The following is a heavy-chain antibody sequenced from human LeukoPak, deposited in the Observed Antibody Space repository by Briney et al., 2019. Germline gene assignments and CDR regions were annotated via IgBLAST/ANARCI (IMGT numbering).Heavy chain of an antibody. J-gene: IGHJ4*02. D-gene: IGHD1-26*01. CDR3: ASSNFGSYYYYFDY. V-gene: IGHV4-38-2*02. Sequence: PSETLSLTRTVSGYSISSGYYWGWIRQPPGKGLEWIGSIYHSGSTYYNPSLKSRVTISVDTSKDQFSLKLSSVTAADTAVYYCASSNFGSYYYYFDYWGQGTLVTVSS. CDR1: GYSISSGYY. CDR2: IYHSGST.